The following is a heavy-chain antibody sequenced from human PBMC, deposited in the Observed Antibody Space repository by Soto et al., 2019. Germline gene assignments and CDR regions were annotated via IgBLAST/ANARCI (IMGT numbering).Heavy chain of an antibody. CDR3: ARDMGFGLSDY. CDR2: INAGNGNT. J-gene: IGHJ4*02. D-gene: IGHD3-10*01. Sequence: QVQLVQSGAEVKKPGASVKVSCKASGYTFTNYAIDWVRQAPGQRLEWMGWINAGNGNTKYSQKFLGRVTITRDTSASKAYMELSSLRSEDTAVYYCARDMGFGLSDYWGQGILVTVSS. V-gene: IGHV1-3*01. CDR1: GYTFTNYA.